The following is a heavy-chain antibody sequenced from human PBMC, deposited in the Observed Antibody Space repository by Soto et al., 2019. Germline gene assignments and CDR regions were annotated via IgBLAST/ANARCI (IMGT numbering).Heavy chain of an antibody. CDR1: GFTFSSYR. Sequence: GESLRLCSAASGFTFSSYRMNWVRQALGKGLEWVSSISSSSSYIYYADSVKGRFTISRDNAKNSLYLQMNSLRAEDTAVYYCARDDDTYYYDHSGTIAYPGRRTLDTGSS. J-gene: IGHJ4*02. CDR3: ARDDDTYYYDHSGTIAY. V-gene: IGHV3-21*01. D-gene: IGHD3-22*01. CDR2: ISSSSSYI.